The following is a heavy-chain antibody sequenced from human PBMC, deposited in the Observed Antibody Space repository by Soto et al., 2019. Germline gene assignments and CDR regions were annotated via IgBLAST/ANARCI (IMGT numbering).Heavy chain of an antibody. D-gene: IGHD5-12*01. CDR3: AREGSYSAYNFAHGIQLWSFDF. J-gene: IGHJ4*02. Sequence: SETLSLTCTVSGGSINTFYWSWVLQPAGKGLEWIGRIFSSGSTSFNPSLESRVAMSADTSKNHFSLNLSSVTAADMAVYYCAREGSYSAYNFAHGIQLWSFDFWGQGALVTVSS. V-gene: IGHV4-4*07. CDR1: GGSINTFY. CDR2: IFSSGST.